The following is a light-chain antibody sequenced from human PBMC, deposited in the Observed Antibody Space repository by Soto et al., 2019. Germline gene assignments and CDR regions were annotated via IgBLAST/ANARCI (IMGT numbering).Light chain of an antibody. Sequence: DIQMTQSPSTLSASVGDRVTITCRASESIGTWLAWYQQKPGKAPNLLIYDASSLQSGVPSRFSGRGSGTEFTLTISSLQPDDFATYYCQQRSNWPPSWTFGQGTKV. CDR3: QQRSNWPPSWT. CDR2: DAS. CDR1: ESIGTW. J-gene: IGKJ1*01. V-gene: IGKV1-5*01.